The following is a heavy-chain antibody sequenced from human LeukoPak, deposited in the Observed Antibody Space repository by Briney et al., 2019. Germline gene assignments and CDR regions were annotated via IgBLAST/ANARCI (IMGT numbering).Heavy chain of an antibody. Sequence: GGSLRLSCAASGFTFSSYWMSWVRQAPGKGLEWVGNIKEDGSEKYYVDSVKGRFTISRDNAKNSLYLQMNSLRGEDTAIYYCAREITWEVTPIWGQGTMVTVSS. D-gene: IGHD3-16*01. CDR1: GFTFSSYW. CDR3: AREITWEVTPI. V-gene: IGHV3-7*01. CDR2: IKEDGSEK. J-gene: IGHJ3*02.